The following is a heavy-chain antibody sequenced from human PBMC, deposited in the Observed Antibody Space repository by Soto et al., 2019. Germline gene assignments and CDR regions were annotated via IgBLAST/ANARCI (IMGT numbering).Heavy chain of an antibody. CDR2: IIPLFGIT. J-gene: IGHJ4*02. CDR1: GGIFNRYS. D-gene: IGHD2-2*01. CDR3: ATFYEGDCTTTTCYGDFDY. Sequence: QVQLVQSGAEVKKPGSSVKVSCKASGGIFNRYSVSWVRQAPGQGLEWMGRIIPLFGITNYAQKFQGRVMITADKSTNTAYMEVNGLRSEDTALYYCATFYEGDCTTTTCYGDFDYWGQGTLVTVTS. V-gene: IGHV1-69*02.